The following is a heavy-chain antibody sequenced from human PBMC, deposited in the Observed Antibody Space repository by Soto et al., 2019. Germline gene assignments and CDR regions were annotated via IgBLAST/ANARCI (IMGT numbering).Heavy chain of an antibody. J-gene: IGHJ4*02. Sequence: EVQVLESGGGLVQPGGSLGLSCVVSVFPFGANAMSWDRQAPGKGLEWVSGLSNTGRRTSYADSVKGRFNISRDNSENTVYLQMNSLRVEDTAVYYCATEMGATQGPFDNWGQGTLVTVSS. CDR3: ATEMGATQGPFDN. D-gene: IGHD1-26*01. CDR1: VFPFGANA. V-gene: IGHV3-23*01. CDR2: LSNTGRRT.